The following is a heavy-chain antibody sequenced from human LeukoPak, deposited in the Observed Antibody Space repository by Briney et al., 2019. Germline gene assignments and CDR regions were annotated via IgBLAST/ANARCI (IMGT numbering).Heavy chain of an antibody. D-gene: IGHD3-3*01. J-gene: IGHJ4*02. CDR3: ARGLWSGYRPSGFDY. CDR1: GGSISSSSYY. V-gene: IGHV4-39*07. Sequence: SETLSLTCTVSGGSISSSSYYWGWIRQPPGKGLEWIGSIYYSGSTYYNPSLKSRVTISVDTSKNQFSLKLSSVTAADTAVYYCARGLWSGYRPSGFDYWGQGTLVTVSS. CDR2: IYYSGST.